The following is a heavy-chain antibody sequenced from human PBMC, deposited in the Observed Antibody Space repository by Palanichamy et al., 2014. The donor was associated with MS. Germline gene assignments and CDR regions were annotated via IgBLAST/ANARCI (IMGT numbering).Heavy chain of an antibody. Sequence: QLQLQESGPGLVKPSETLSLTCTVSGGSISSSSYYWGWIRQPPGKGLEWIGSIYYSGSTYYNPSLKSRVTISVDTSKNQFSLKLSSVTAADTAVYYCARGNYKRQFDYWGQGTLVTVSS. D-gene: IGHD4-11*01. CDR1: GGSISSSSYY. CDR2: IYYSGST. CDR3: ARGNYKRQFDY. V-gene: IGHV4-39*01. J-gene: IGHJ4*02.